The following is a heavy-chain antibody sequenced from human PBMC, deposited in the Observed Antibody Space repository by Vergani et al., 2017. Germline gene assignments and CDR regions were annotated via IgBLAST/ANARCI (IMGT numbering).Heavy chain of an antibody. CDR2: ISSSSSYI. CDR3: ARVGDTAMVETFTY. Sequence: VQLVESGGGLVKPGGSLRLSCAASGFTFSSYSMNWVRQAPGKGLEWVSSISSSSSYIYYADSVKGRFTISRDNAKNSLYLQMNSLRAEDTAVYYCARVGDTAMVETFTYGGQGTRVTVAS. CDR1: GFTFSSYS. J-gene: IGHJ4*02. V-gene: IGHV3-21*01. D-gene: IGHD5-18*01.